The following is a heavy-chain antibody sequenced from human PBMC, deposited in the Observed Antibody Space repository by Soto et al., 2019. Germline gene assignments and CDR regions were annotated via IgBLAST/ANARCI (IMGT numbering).Heavy chain of an antibody. CDR2: MNPNSGNT. CDR3: ARERTGTTSMDV. V-gene: IGHV1-8*01. J-gene: IGHJ6*02. Sequence: QVQLVQSGAEVKKPGASVKVSCKASGYTFTSYDINWVRQATGQGLEWMGWMNPNSGNTGYAQKFRGRFTMTRNTSISTAYMELSSLRSEDTAVYYCARERTGTTSMDVWGQGTTVTVSS. D-gene: IGHD1-1*01. CDR1: GYTFTSYD.